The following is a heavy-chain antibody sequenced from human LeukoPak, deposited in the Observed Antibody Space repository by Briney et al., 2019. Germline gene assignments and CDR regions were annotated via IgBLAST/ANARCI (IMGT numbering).Heavy chain of an antibody. CDR1: GFTLSSYS. D-gene: IGHD3-10*01. V-gene: IGHV3-21*01. CDR3: ASLYGTYFDY. J-gene: IGHJ4*02. Sequence: GGSLRLSCAASGFTLSSYSMNWVRPAPGKGLEWVSSIISSSNYIYYADSVKGRFTISRDNAKNLLYLQMNSLRAEDTAVYYCASLYGTYFDYWGQGTLVTVSS. CDR2: IISSSNYI.